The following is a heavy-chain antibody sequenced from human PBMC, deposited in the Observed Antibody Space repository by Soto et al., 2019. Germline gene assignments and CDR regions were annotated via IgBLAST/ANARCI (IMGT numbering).Heavy chain of an antibody. D-gene: IGHD7-27*01. CDR1: GDSISSSVC. V-gene: IGHV4-4*02. J-gene: IGHJ4*02. Sequence: SETLSLTCAVSGDSISSSVCWTWVRQPPGKGLEWIGEVFHTGNTNYNPSLKSRVTMSVDKSTNEFSLKVTSVTAADTDIYYCARKAWVRFDYWGQGSLVTVSS. CDR2: VFHTGNT. CDR3: ARKAWVRFDY.